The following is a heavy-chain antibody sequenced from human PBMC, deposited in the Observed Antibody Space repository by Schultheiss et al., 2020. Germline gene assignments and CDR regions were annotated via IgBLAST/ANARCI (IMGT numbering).Heavy chain of an antibody. CDR2: ISGNAGTI. V-gene: IGHV3-23*01. CDR3: AKDLWISQVRLFMDV. Sequence: GGSLRLSCAASGFTFSSYAMTWVRQAPGKGLEWVSGISGNAGTIYYADSVKGRFTISRDNSKKTLYLQMNSLRAEDTAVYYCAKDLWISQVRLFMDVWGEGTMVTVSS. CDR1: GFTFSSYA. D-gene: IGHD5-12*01. J-gene: IGHJ6*03.